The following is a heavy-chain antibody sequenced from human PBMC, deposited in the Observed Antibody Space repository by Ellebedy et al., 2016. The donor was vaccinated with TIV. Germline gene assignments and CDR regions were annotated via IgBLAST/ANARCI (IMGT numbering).Heavy chain of an antibody. J-gene: IGHJ5*01. Sequence: GESLKISCAASGFTFSDYYMSWIRQAPGKGLEWVANIKQDGSETHYVDSVKGRFSISRDNTQNSLFLQMHSLRAEDTAVFYCARDRVGWFDYWGQGTLVTVSS. CDR3: ARDRVGWFDY. CDR2: IKQDGSET. CDR1: GFTFSDYY. V-gene: IGHV3-7*03.